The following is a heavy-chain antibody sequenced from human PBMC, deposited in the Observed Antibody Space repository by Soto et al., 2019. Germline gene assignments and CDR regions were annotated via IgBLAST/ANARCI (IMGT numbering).Heavy chain of an antibody. J-gene: IGHJ6*02. Sequence: ASVKVSCKVSGYTLTELSMHWVRQAPGKGLEWMGGFDPEDGETIYAQKFQGRVTMTEDTSTDTAYMELSSLRSEDTAVYYCATVGFWSGDPPTGSYYYYGMDVWGQGTTVTVSS. CDR1: GYTLTELS. CDR2: FDPEDGET. D-gene: IGHD3-3*01. CDR3: ATVGFWSGDPPTGSYYYYGMDV. V-gene: IGHV1-24*01.